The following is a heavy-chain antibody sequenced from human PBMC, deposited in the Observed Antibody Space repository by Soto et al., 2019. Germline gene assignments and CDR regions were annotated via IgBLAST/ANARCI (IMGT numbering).Heavy chain of an antibody. CDR3: ARYSSGRPYYFDY. J-gene: IGHJ4*02. CDR1: GYIFTSYW. Sequence: PGESLKISCKGAGYIFTSYWIAWVLQRPGKGLEWMGIIYLSDSDTRYSPSFQGRVTISADKSISTAYLQWSSLKASDTAMYYCARYSSGRPYYFDYWGQGTLVTVSS. D-gene: IGHD6-19*01. CDR2: IYLSDSDT. V-gene: IGHV5-51*03.